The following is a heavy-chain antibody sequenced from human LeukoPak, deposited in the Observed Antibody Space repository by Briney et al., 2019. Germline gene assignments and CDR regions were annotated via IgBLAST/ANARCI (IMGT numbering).Heavy chain of an antibody. CDR2: IYTSGGT. CDR1: GGSISYYY. V-gene: IGHV4-4*07. CDR3: ARGVVPASHFDY. J-gene: IGHJ4*02. D-gene: IGHD2-2*01. Sequence: PSETLSLTCSVSGGSISYYYWTWIRQPAGKGLEWIGRIYTSGGTNYNPSLKSRVTMSVDTSKNQSSLRLSSVTAADTAVYYCARGVVPASHFDYWGQGTLVTVSS.